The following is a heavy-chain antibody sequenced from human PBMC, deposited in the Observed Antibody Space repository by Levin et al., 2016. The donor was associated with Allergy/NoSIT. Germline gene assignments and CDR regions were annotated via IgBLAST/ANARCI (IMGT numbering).Heavy chain of an antibody. CDR2: IYHSGST. V-gene: IGHV4-4*02. J-gene: IGHJ5*02. D-gene: IGHD2-2*01. CDR1: GGPISSSNW. CDR3: ARRAKYCSSTSCYFWFDP. Sequence: SETLSLTCAVSGGPISSSNWWSWVRQPPGKGLEWIGEIYHSGSTNYNPSLKSRVTISVDKSKNQFSLKLSSVTAADTAVYYCARRAKYCSSTSCYFWFDPWGQGTLVTVSS.